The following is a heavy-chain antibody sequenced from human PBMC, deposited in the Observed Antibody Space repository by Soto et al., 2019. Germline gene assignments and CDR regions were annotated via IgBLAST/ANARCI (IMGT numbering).Heavy chain of an antibody. CDR1: GYTFTGYY. CDR3: ARGNNWNYALIAFDI. J-gene: IGHJ3*02. Sequence: GASVKVSCKASGYTFTGYYMHWVRQAPGQGLEWMGWINPNSGGTNYAQKFQGRVTMTRDTSISTAYMELSRLRSDDTAVYYCARGNNWNYALIAFDIWGQGTMVTVSS. D-gene: IGHD1-7*01. V-gene: IGHV1-2*02. CDR2: INPNSGGT.